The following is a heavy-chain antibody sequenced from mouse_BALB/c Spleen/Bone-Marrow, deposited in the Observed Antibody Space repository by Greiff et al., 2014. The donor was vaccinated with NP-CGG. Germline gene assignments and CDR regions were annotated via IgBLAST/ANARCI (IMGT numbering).Heavy chain of an antibody. CDR1: GFNIKDTY. CDR2: TDPANGNT. D-gene: IGHD5-1-1*01. V-gene: IGHV14-3*02. CDR3: ARNTQFAY. Sequence: VQLKQSGAELVKPGASVKLSCTASGFNIKDTYMHWVKQRPEQGLEWIGRTDPANGNTKYDPKFQGKATITADTSSNTAYLQLSSLTSEDTAVYYCARNTQFAYWGQGTLVTVSA. J-gene: IGHJ3*01.